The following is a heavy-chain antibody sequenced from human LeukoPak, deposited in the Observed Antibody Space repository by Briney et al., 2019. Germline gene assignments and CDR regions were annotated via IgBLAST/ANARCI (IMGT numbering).Heavy chain of an antibody. J-gene: IGHJ4*02. CDR3: ARDPVNCSGGSCQGPGYFDY. CDR2: IYYNGST. V-gene: IGHV4-59*01. D-gene: IGHD2-15*01. Sequence: SETLSLTCTVSGGSISSYYWSWIRQPPGKGLEWIGYIYYNGSTNYNPSLKSRVTISVDTSKNQFSLKLSSVTAADTAVYYCARDPVNCSGGSCQGPGYFDYWGQGTLVTVSS. CDR1: GGSISSYY.